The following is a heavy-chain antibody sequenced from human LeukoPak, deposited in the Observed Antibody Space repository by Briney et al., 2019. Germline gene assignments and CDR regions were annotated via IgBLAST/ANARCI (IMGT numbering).Heavy chain of an antibody. CDR3: ARDMLFGESVYNWFDP. CDR2: ISSTSKYI. V-gene: IGHV3-21*01. D-gene: IGHD3/OR15-3a*01. Sequence: GGSLRLSCAASEFTFSSYNMNWVRQAPGKGLEWVSSISSTSKYIYYADSVKGRFTISRDNAKNSLYLQMNSLRAEDTAVYYCARDMLFGESVYNWFDPWGQGTLVTVSS. CDR1: EFTFSSYN. J-gene: IGHJ5*02.